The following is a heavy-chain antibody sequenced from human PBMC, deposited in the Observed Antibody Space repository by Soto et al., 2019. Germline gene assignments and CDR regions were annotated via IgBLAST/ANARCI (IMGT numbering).Heavy chain of an antibody. V-gene: IGHV3-23*01. Sequence: EVQLLESGGGLVQPGGSLRLSCAASGCTFSSYAMSWVRQAPGKGLEWVSASSGSGGSTYYADSVKGRFTISRDNSKNTLYLQMNSLRAEDTAVYYCAKGRVGYCSSTSCYGDAFDIWGQGTMVTVSS. CDR2: SSGSGGST. CDR3: AKGRVGYCSSTSCYGDAFDI. CDR1: GCTFSSYA. D-gene: IGHD2-2*01. J-gene: IGHJ3*02.